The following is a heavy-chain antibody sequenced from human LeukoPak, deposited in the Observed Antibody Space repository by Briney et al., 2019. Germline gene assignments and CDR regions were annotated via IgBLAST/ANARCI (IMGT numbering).Heavy chain of an antibody. V-gene: IGHV3-7*01. J-gene: IGHJ3*02. CDR3: AREEKGSGWSPYDAFDI. D-gene: IGHD6-19*01. CDR1: GFTFSRYW. Sequence: TGGSLRLSCVVSGFTFSRYWMSWVRQAPGKGLEWVANIKQDGSEKYYVDSVKGRFTISRDNAKNSLYLQMNSLRAEDTAVYYCAREEKGSGWSPYDAFDIWGQGTMVTVSS. CDR2: IKQDGSEK.